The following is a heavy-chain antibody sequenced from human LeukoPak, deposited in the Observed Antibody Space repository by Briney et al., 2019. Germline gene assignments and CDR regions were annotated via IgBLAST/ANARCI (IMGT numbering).Heavy chain of an antibody. D-gene: IGHD5-18*01. CDR1: AFTFSSYS. J-gene: IGHJ4*02. Sequence: PGGSLTLSSAAFAFTFSSYSINCVRHPPGKGLEWVASIITSSSYIYYADSMTDPFTIPRHNAKNSLYLQMNSLRAEDTAVYYCTRGDSYGYVYWGQGTLVTVSS. CDR3: TRGDSYGYVY. CDR2: IITSSSYI. V-gene: IGHV3-21*01.